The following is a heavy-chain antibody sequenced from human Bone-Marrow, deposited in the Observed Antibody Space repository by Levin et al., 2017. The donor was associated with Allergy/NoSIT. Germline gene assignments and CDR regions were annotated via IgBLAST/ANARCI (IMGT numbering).Heavy chain of an antibody. V-gene: IGHV1-2*02. CDR1: EYTFTGYY. J-gene: IGHJ5*02. Sequence: ASVKVSCKASEYTFTGYYMHWVRQAPGQGLEWMGRIIPSSGATNYAQIFQGRVTITRDTSISTVYMELSSLRSDDTAVYYCASPPFPYNSGNYSASWGQGTLVTVSS. CDR2: IIPSSGAT. D-gene: IGHD3-10*01. CDR3: ASPPFPYNSGNYSAS.